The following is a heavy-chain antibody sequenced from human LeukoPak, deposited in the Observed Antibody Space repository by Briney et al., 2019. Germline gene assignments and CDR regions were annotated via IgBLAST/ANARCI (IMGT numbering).Heavy chain of an antibody. J-gene: IGHJ4*02. CDR3: AKDGLGWGSYFDY. D-gene: IGHD6-19*01. CDR2: IYSAGDT. V-gene: IGHV3-53*01. Sequence: AGGSLRLSCAASGLTVGSNYMTWVRQAPGKGLEWVSVIYSAGDTYYTDSVKGRFTISRDNSKNTVFLHIAGLRAEDTAVYYCAKDGLGWGSYFDYWGQGTPVTVSS. CDR1: GLTVGSNY.